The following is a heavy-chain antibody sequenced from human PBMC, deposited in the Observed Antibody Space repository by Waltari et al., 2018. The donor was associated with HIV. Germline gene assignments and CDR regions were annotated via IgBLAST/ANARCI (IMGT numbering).Heavy chain of an antibody. Sequence: EVQLVESGGGLVQPGGSLRLSCAASGFTFNNYWMSWVRQAPGKGLEWVANINQDGGEKYYVDSVKGRFTISRDNAKNSLYLQMSSLRAEDTAVYYCARLGSSSASFYGMDVWGQGTTVTVSS. V-gene: IGHV3-7*01. CDR3: ARLGSSSASFYGMDV. D-gene: IGHD6-6*01. CDR1: GFTFNNYW. J-gene: IGHJ6*02. CDR2: INQDGGEK.